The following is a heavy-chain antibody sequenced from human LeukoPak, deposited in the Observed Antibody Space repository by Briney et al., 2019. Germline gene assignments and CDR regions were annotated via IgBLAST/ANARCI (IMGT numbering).Heavy chain of an antibody. CDR2: INPSGGST. Sequence: ASVKVSCKASGYTFTSYYMHWVRQAPGQGLEWMGIINPSGGSTSYAQKFQGRVTMTRDTSTSTVYMELSSLRSEDTAVYYCASVPDYYDSSGTRDYWGQGTLVTVSS. CDR1: GYTFTSYY. CDR3: ASVPDYYDSSGTRDY. J-gene: IGHJ4*02. D-gene: IGHD3-22*01. V-gene: IGHV1-46*01.